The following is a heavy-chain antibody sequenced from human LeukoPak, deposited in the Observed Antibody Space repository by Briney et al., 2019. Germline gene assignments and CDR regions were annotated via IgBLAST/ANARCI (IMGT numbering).Heavy chain of an antibody. J-gene: IGHJ4*02. D-gene: IGHD6-13*01. Sequence: SVKVSCKASGFTFTSRSAVQWVRQARGQRLEWIGWIVVGSDNTNYAQKFQERVTITRDMSTSTSYMELSSLRSEDTAVYYCAAPYSSTWFDYWGQGTLVTGSS. CDR1: GFTFTSRSA. CDR3: AAPYSSTWFDY. V-gene: IGHV1-58*01. CDR2: IVVGSDNT.